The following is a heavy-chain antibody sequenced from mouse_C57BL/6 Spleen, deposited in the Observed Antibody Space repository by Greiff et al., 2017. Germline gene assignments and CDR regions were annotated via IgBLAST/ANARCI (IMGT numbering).Heavy chain of an antibody. V-gene: IGHV1-62-2*01. J-gene: IGHJ3*01. CDR2: FYPGSGST. Sequence: QVQLQQSGAELVKPGASVKLSCKASGYTFTEYSIHWVKQRSGQGLEWIGWFYPGSGSTKYNEKFKDKATLTADKSSSTAYMELSRLTSEDSAVYFGARHEENYGYDGGFAYWGQGTLVTVSA. CDR1: GYTFTEYS. D-gene: IGHD2-2*01. CDR3: ARHEENYGYDGGFAY.